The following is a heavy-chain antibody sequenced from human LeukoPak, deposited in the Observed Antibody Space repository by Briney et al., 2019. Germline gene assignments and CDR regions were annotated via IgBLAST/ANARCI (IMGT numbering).Heavy chain of an antibody. CDR3: ARDNPGYDYVWGSYQRNGFDP. D-gene: IGHD3-16*02. J-gene: IGHJ5*02. V-gene: IGHV4-39*07. CDR1: GGSISSSSYY. CDR2: IYYSGST. Sequence: SETLSLTCTVSGGSISSSSYYWGWIRQPPGKGLEWIGSIYYSGSTYYNPSLKSRVTISVDTSKNQFSLKLSSVTAADTAVYYCARDNPGYDYVWGSYQRNGFDPWGQGTLVTVSS.